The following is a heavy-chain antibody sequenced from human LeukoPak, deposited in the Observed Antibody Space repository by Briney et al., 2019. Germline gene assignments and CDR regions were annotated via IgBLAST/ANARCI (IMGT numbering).Heavy chain of an antibody. J-gene: IGHJ4*02. CDR1: GFTFNRYW. CDR3: ARGRGTIYMFDY. Sequence: PGGSLRLSCAASGFTFNRYWMHCVRHVREKRLVWVSRINSDGSSTTYADSVKGRFTISRDNARNTLYLQMNSLRAEDTAVYYCARGRGTIYMFDYWGQGTLVTVSS. D-gene: IGHD2/OR15-2a*01. V-gene: IGHV3-74*01. CDR2: INSDGSST.